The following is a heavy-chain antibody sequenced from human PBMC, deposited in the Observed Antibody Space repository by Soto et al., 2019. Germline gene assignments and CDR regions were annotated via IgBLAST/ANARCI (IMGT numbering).Heavy chain of an antibody. J-gene: IGHJ4*02. CDR3: AGIAVAGTLNKIDH. V-gene: IGHV4-31*03. Sequence: QVQLQESGPGLVKPSQTLSLTCTVSGGSISSGGYYWSWIRQHPGKGLEWIGYIYYIGSTYYNPSLKSRVTISVDTSKNQFSLKLSSVTAADTAVYYCAGIAVAGTLNKIDHWCQGTLVTFSS. CDR2: IYYIGST. D-gene: IGHD6-19*01. CDR1: GGSISSGGYY.